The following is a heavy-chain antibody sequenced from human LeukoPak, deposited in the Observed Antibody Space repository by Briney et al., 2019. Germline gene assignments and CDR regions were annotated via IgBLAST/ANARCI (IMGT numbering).Heavy chain of an antibody. J-gene: IGHJ5*02. Sequence: ASVKVSCKASGYTFTGYYMHWVRQAPGQGLEWMGWINPNSGGTNYAQKFQGRVTMTRDTSISTAYMELSRLRSYDTAVYYCATCSSTSCYFRANWFDPWGQGTLVTVSS. D-gene: IGHD2-2*01. CDR2: INPNSGGT. CDR3: ATCSSTSCYFRANWFDP. V-gene: IGHV1-2*02. CDR1: GYTFTGYY.